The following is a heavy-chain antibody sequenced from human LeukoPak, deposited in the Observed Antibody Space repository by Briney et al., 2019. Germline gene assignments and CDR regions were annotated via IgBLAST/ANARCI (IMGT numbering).Heavy chain of an antibody. Sequence: ASVKVSCKASGYTLTSYGISWVRQAPGQGLEWMGWISAYNGNTNYAQKLQGRVTMTTDTSTSTAYMELRSLRSDDTAVYYCARAIPSQWRGVWFDPWGQGTLVTVSS. D-gene: IGHD6-19*01. J-gene: IGHJ5*02. CDR1: GYTLTSYG. V-gene: IGHV1-18*01. CDR2: ISAYNGNT. CDR3: ARAIPSQWRGVWFDP.